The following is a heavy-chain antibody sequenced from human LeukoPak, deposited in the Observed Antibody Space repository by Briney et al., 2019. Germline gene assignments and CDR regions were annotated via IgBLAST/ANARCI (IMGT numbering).Heavy chain of an antibody. Sequence: PGGSLRLSCAASVFTFSNYNMNWVRRAPGKGLEWGSYISSSSSTIYYADAVKGRFTISRDNAKNSLYMQMNSVRAEDKDVYYRASIYGEILDYWGQGTLVTVSS. D-gene: IGHD4-17*01. CDR2: ISSSSSTI. CDR1: VFTFSNYN. J-gene: IGHJ4*02. CDR3: ASIYGEILDY. V-gene: IGHV3-48*01.